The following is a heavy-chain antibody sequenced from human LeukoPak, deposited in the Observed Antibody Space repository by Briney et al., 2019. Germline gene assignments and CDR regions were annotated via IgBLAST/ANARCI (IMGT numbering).Heavy chain of an antibody. CDR3: AKDLLGYCSSTSCSPFDY. Sequence: GGSLRLSCAASGFTFSSYGMHWVRQAPGKGLEWVAVISYDGSNKYYADSVKGRFTISRDNSKNTLYLQMNSLRAEDTAVYYCAKDLLGYCSSTSCSPFDYWGQGTLVTVSS. CDR1: GFTFSSYG. D-gene: IGHD2-2*01. V-gene: IGHV3-30*18. J-gene: IGHJ4*02. CDR2: ISYDGSNK.